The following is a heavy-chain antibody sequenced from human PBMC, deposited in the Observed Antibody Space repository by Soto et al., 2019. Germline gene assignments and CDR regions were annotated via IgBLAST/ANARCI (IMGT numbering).Heavy chain of an antibody. CDR1: GFTFSSYA. CDR3: AKVRTAYYDILTGYFDY. J-gene: IGHJ4*02. CDR2: ISGSGGST. Sequence: GGSLRLSCAASGFTFSSYAMSWVRQAPGKGLEWVSAISGSGGSTYYADSVKGRFPISRDNSKNTLYLQMNSLRAEDTAVYYCAKVRTAYYDILTGYFDYWGQGTLVTVSS. V-gene: IGHV3-23*01. D-gene: IGHD3-9*01.